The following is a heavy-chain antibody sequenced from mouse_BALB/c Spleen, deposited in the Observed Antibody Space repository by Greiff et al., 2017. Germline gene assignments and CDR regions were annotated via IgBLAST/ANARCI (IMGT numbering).Heavy chain of an antibody. CDR2: ISSGGSYT. V-gene: IGHV5-9-4*01. D-gene: IGHD2-4*01. CDR3: ARSTMITTGGAMDY. J-gene: IGHJ4*01. CDR1: GFTFSSYA. Sequence: EVKVVESGGGLVKPGGSLKLSCAASGFTFSSYAMSWVRQSPEKRLEWVAEISSGGSYTYYPDTVTGRFTISRDNAKNTLYLEMSSLRSEDTAMYYCARSTMITTGGAMDYWGQGTSVTVSS.